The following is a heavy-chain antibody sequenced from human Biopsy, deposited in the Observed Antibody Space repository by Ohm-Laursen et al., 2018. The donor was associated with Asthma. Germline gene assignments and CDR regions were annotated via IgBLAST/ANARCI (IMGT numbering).Heavy chain of an antibody. V-gene: IGHV3-48*02. CDR1: GSTFSSYS. CDR2: ISSSSSTI. CDR3: ARDAGYCGGDCYSLLEYYYYYYGMDV. J-gene: IGHJ6*02. D-gene: IGHD2-21*02. Sequence: GSLRLSCAASGSTFSSYSMNWVRQAPGKGLEWVSYISSSSSTIYYADSVKGRFTISRDNAKNSLYLQMNSLRDEDTAVYYCARDAGYCGGDCYSLLEYYYYYYGMDVWGQGTTVTVSS.